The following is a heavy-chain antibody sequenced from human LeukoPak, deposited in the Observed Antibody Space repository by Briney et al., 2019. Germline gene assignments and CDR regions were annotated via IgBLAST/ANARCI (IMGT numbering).Heavy chain of an antibody. CDR2: IYYSGST. V-gene: IGHV4-59*08. D-gene: IGHD2-15*01. Sequence: PSETLSLTCTVSGGSISSYYWSWIRQPPGKGLGWIGYIYYSGSTNYSPSLKSRVTISVDTSKNQFSLKLSSVTAADTAVYYCARHSIIGGTEYAFDIWGQGTMVTVSS. CDR1: GGSISSYY. J-gene: IGHJ3*02. CDR3: ARHSIIGGTEYAFDI.